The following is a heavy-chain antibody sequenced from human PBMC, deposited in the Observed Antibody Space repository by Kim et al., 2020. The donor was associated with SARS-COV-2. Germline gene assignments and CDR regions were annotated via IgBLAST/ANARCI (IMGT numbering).Heavy chain of an antibody. CDR2: INAGNGNT. Sequence: SVKVSCKASGYSFTSYAMHWARQAPGQRLEWMGWINAGNGNTKYSQKFQGRVTITRDKSASTAYMELSSLKSEDTAVYYCARRASGNYYDAMDVWGQGTTVTVSS. V-gene: IGHV1-3*01. D-gene: IGHD1-26*01. CDR1: GYSFTSYA. CDR3: ARRASGNYYDAMDV. J-gene: IGHJ6*02.